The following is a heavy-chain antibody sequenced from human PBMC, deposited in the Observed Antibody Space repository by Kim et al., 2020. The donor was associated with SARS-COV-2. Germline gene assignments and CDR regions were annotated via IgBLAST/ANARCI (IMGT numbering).Heavy chain of an antibody. J-gene: IGHJ4*02. CDR3: AKSFSGSYFGYDY. V-gene: IGHV3-30*18. Sequence: GGSLRLSCAASGFTFNTYGMHWVRQAPGKGLEWVAVISYVGSNKYYADSVKGRFTISRDNSKNTLYLQMNSLRIEDTAVYYCAKSFSGSYFGYDYWSQGTLVTVSS. D-gene: IGHD1-26*01. CDR1: GFTFNTYG. CDR2: ISYVGSNK.